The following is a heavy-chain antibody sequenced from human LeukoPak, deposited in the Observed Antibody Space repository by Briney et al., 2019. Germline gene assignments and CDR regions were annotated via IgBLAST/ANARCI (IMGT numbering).Heavy chain of an antibody. CDR2: ISHDSGVR. CDR3: VRDNPRCCGVVPANIDDY. V-gene: IGHV3-48*01. D-gene: IGHD2-15*01. J-gene: IGHJ4*02. Sequence: GGSLRLSCEASGFIFSRDSMNWVRQAPGKGLEWISYISHDSGVRYYADSVRGRFTISRGNAKNSLHLQMHSLRAEDTAVYYCVRDNPRCCGVVPANIDDYWGQGTLVTVSS. CDR1: GFIFSRDS.